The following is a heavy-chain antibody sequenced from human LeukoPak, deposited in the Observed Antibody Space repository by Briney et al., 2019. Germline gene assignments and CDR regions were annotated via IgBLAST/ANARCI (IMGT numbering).Heavy chain of an antibody. J-gene: IGHJ6*03. V-gene: IGHV1-24*01. CDR1: GYTLTELS. CDR2: FDPEDGET. D-gene: IGHD6-19*01. CDR3: ARDLRYSSGWSASGMDV. Sequence: GASVKVSCKVSGYTLTELSMHWVRQAPGKGLEWIGGFDPEDGETIYAQKFQGRVTMTEDTSTDTAYMELSSLRSEDTAVYYCARDLRYSSGWSASGMDVWGKGTTVTISS.